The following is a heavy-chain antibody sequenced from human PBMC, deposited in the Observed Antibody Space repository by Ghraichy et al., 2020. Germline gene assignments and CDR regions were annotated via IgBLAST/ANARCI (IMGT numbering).Heavy chain of an antibody. V-gene: IGHV3-7*01. D-gene: IGHD6-19*01. CDR1: GFTFSSYA. CDR3: ARDLGSGWYFDY. Sequence: GGSLRLSCAASGFTFSSYAMSWVRQAPGKGPEWVANIKKDGSEKYYVDSVKGRFTISRDNAKNSLYLQMNSLRAEDTAVYYCARDLGSGWYFDYWGQGTLVTVSS. J-gene: IGHJ4*02. CDR2: IKKDGSEK.